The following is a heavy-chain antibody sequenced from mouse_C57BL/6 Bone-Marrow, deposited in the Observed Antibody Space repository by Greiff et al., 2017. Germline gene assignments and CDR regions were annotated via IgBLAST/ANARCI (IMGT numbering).Heavy chain of an antibody. CDR1: GYSITSGYY. Sequence: ESGPGLVKPSQSLSLTCSVTGYSITSGYYWNWIRQFPGNKLEWMGYISYDGSNNYNPSLKNRISITRDTSKNQFFLKLNSVTTEDTATYYCARDEDYGYYFDYWGQGTTLTVSS. CDR2: ISYDGSN. D-gene: IGHD1-1*01. J-gene: IGHJ2*01. V-gene: IGHV3-6*01. CDR3: ARDEDYGYYFDY.